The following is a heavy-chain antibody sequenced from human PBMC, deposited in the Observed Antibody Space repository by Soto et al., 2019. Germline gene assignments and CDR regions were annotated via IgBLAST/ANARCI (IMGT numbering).Heavy chain of an antibody. Sequence: LRLSCQASGFNFDNYGMHWVRQAPGKGLEWVAVITYDGSNKYYADSVKGRFTISRDNSKNTLSLHLNTLKPEDTAVYHCAKDRVGGTFYTPLGFWGQGTLVTVSS. CDR3: AKDRVGGTFYTPLGF. D-gene: IGHD1-7*01. CDR2: ITYDGSNK. V-gene: IGHV3-30*18. J-gene: IGHJ4*02. CDR1: GFNFDNYG.